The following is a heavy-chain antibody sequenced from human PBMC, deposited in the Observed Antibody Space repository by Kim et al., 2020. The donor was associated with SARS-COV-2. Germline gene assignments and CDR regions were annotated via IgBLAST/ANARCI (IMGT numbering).Heavy chain of an antibody. CDR3: ARVALGPQHHFDY. Sequence: SETLSLTCTVSGYSISNGYYWAWIRQVPGKRLEWIASVDHTRRAYKNPSFRSRLITSADKSRNQFSLTLTPVTAADTAVYYCARVALGPQHHFDYWGRGTPITVSS. D-gene: IGHD7-27*01. V-gene: IGHV4-38-2*02. CDR2: VDHTRRA. J-gene: IGHJ4*02. CDR1: GYSISNGYY.